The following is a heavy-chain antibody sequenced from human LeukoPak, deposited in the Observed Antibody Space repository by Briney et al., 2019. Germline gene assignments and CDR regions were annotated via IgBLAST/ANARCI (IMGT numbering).Heavy chain of an antibody. CDR1: GFTFTTYA. D-gene: IGHD3-10*01. CDR2: TSGSGVST. CDR3: AKDLGFGGPHDAFDI. Sequence: GGSLRLSCAASGFTFTTYAMSWVRQAPGKGLEWVSATSGSGVSTYYADSVKGRFTISRDNSKNTLYLQMNSLRADGTALYYCAKDLGFGGPHDAFDIWGQGTMVTVSS. J-gene: IGHJ3*02. V-gene: IGHV3-23*01.